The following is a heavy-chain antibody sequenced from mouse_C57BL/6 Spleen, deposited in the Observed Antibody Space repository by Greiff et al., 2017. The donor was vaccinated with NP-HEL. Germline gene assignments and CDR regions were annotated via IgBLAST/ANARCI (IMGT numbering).Heavy chain of an antibody. CDR2: ISYDGSN. CDR1: GYSITSGYY. CDR3: ARENDYFAY. J-gene: IGHJ3*01. Sequence: EVKLQESGPGLVKPSQSLSLTCSVTGYSITSGYYWNWIRQFPGNKLEWMGYISYDGSNNYNPSLKNRISITRDTSKNQFFLKLNSVTTEDTATYYCARENDYFAYWGQGTLVTVSA. D-gene: IGHD2-4*01. V-gene: IGHV3-6*01.